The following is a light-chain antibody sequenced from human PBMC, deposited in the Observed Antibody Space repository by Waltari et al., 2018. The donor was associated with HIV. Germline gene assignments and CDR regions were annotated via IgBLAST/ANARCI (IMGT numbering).Light chain of an antibody. CDR3: MQGTHWLWT. CDR1: QSLVHSDGNTY. CDR2: KVS. Sequence: DVVLTQSPLSLPVTLGQSASISRRSSQSLVHSDGNTYLNWFHQRPGQSPRRLIYKVSNRESGVPDRFSGSGSGTDFTLKISRVEADDVGFYYCMQGTHWLWTFGQGTRVEIK. J-gene: IGKJ1*01. V-gene: IGKV2-30*02.